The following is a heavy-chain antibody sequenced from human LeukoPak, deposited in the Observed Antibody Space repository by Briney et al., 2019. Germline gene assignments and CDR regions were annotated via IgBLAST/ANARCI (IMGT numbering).Heavy chain of an antibody. CDR1: GLSTSSFA. V-gene: IGHV3-23*01. J-gene: IGHJ4*02. CDR3: AKASLVSNTDADR. Sequence: GGSLRLSCAASGLSTSSFAISWGRQRPARGMEWVSCISGNDETFYEDSLKGWFTLSSNSSRNTVYFQLNNLRVEDKAIYYCAKASLVSNTDADRWGQGTLVTVSS. CDR2: ISGNDET. D-gene: IGHD3-16*01.